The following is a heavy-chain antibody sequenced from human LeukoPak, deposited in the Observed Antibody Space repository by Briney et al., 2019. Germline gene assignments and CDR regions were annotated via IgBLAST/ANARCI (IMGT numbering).Heavy chain of an antibody. CDR1: GYSISSGYY. Sequence: PSETLSLTCAVSGYSISSGYYWGWIRQPPGKGLEWIGSIYHSGSTNYNPSLKSRVTISVDTSKNQFSLKLSSVTAADTAVYYCALLWFGESTYWFDPWGQGTLVTVSS. D-gene: IGHD3-10*01. CDR3: ALLWFGESTYWFDP. CDR2: IYHSGST. J-gene: IGHJ5*02. V-gene: IGHV4-38-2*01.